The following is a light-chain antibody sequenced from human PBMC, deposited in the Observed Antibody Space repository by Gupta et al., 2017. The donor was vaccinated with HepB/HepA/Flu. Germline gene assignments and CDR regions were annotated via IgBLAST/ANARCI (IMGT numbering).Light chain of an antibody. CDR3: QQENSYPYT. CDR1: QSISSW. V-gene: IGKV1-5*03. J-gene: IGKJ2*01. Sequence: VGDRVTITCRASQSISSWLAWYQQKPGKAPKLLIYKASRVESGVPSRFSGSGSGTEFTLTISSRQPDDFATYYCQQENSYPYTFGQGTKLEIK. CDR2: KAS.